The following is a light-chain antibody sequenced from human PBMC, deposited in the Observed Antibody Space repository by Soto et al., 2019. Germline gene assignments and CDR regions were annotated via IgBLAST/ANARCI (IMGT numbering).Light chain of an antibody. CDR2: DAS. V-gene: IGKV3-11*01. J-gene: IGKJ4*01. CDR1: QSVSSY. CDR3: QQRRNWPPLT. Sequence: EIVLTQSPATLYLSPGERATLSCRASQSVSSYLAWYQQKPGQAPRLLIYDASNRATGIPARFSGSGSGTDFTLTISSLEPEDFAVYYCQQRRNWPPLTFGGGTKVEIK.